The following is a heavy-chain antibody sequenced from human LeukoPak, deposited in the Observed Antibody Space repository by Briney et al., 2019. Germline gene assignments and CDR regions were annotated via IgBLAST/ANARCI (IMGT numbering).Heavy chain of an antibody. J-gene: IGHJ4*02. D-gene: IGHD2-8*01. V-gene: IGHV3-72*01. CDR3: AREGILMLYAMFDN. Sequence: GGSLRLSCAASGFTFSDHHMDWVRQAPGEGLEWVARIRNKANRYTTEYAASVKGRFTISRDDSENSLYLQMHSLRADDTAVYYCAREGILMLYAMFDNWGQGTLVTVSS. CDR1: GFTFSDHH. CDR2: IRNKANRYTT.